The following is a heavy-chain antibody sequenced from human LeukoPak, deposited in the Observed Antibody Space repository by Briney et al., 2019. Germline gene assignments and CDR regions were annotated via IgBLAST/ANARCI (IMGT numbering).Heavy chain of an antibody. CDR2: ISYDGSNK. V-gene: IGHV3-30-3*01. Sequence: GGSLRLSCAASGFTFSSYAMHWVRQAPGKGLEWVAVISYDGSNKYYADSVKGRFTISRDNSKNTPYLQMNSLKTEDTAVYYCTTANDVNYYYYYGMDVWGQGTTVTVSS. J-gene: IGHJ6*02. D-gene: IGHD2-21*02. CDR1: GFTFSSYA. CDR3: TTANDVNYYYYYGMDV.